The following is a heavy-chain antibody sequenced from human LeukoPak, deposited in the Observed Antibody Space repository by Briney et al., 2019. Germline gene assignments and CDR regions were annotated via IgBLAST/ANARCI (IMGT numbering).Heavy chain of an antibody. CDR3: ARRGYCSGGSCFPFDY. J-gene: IGHJ4*02. CDR1: GGSISSSNW. CDR2: IYHSGSI. Sequence: SETLSLTCAVSGGSISSSNWWSWVRQPPGKGLEWIGEIYHSGSINYNPSLKSRVTISVDRSKNQFSLRLSSVTAADTAVYYCARRGYCSGGSCFPFDYWGQGTLVTVSS. V-gene: IGHV4-4*02. D-gene: IGHD2-15*01.